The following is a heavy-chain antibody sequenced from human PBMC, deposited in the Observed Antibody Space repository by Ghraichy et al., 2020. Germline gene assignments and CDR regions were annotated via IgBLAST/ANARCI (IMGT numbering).Heavy chain of an antibody. V-gene: IGHV3-23*01. CDR3: AKDRKEITIFGVVKN. CDR1: GFTFSSYA. J-gene: IGHJ4*02. D-gene: IGHD3-3*01. CDR2: ISGSGGST. Sequence: ETLSLTCAASGFTFSSYAMSWVRQAPGKGLEWVSAISGSGGSTYYADSVKGRFTISRDNSKNTLYLQMNSLRAEDTAVYYCAKDRKEITIFGVVKNWGQGTLVTVSS.